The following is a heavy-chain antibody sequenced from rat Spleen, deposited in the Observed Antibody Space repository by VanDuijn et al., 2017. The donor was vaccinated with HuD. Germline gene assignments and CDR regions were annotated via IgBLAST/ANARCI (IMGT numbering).Heavy chain of an antibody. J-gene: IGHJ2*01. D-gene: IGHD1-1*01. CDR1: GFTFSDYA. V-gene: IGHV5S23*01. CDR3: ARHRLLHLDY. CDR2: ISPGGGST. Sequence: EVQLVESGGGLVQPGRSLKLSCAVSGFTFSDYAMAWVRQAPKKGLEWVAYISPGGGSTYYRDSVKGRFTISRDNAKSTLYLQMNSLRSEDTATYYCARHRLLHLDYWGQGVMVTVSS.